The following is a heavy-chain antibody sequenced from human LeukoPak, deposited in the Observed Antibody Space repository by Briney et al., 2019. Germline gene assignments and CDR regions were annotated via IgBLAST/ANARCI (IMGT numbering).Heavy chain of an antibody. CDR3: AKDIWHYSKGLGLYY. D-gene: IGHD4-11*01. V-gene: IGHV3-9*01. Sequence: PGGSLRLSCAASGFTFVDYAMHWVRHAPGKGLEWVSGISWNSGSIGYADSVKGRFTISRDNAKNSLYLQMNSLRAEDTALYYCAKDIWHYSKGLGLYYWGQGTLVTVSS. CDR1: GFTFVDYA. CDR2: ISWNSGSI. J-gene: IGHJ4*02.